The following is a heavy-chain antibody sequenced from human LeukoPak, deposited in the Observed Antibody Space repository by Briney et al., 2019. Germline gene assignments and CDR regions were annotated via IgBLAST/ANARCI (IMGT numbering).Heavy chain of an antibody. D-gene: IGHD2-8*02. CDR1: GFTFSTYS. CDR3: ARARPEVWSPDF. J-gene: IGHJ4*02. CDR2: ISSSSSYI. Sequence: GWSLRLSCTGSGFTFSTYSLNWVRQAPCKGLDWVSSISSSSSYIYYADSVKGRFTISRDNAKNSLYLQMNSLRAEDTAVYYCARARPEVWSPDFWGQGTLATVSS. V-gene: IGHV3-21*01.